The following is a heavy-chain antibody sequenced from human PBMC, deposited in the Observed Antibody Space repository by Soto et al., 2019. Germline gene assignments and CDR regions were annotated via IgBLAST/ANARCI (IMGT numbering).Heavy chain of an antibody. Sequence: GGSLRLSCAASGFTFSSYAMSWVRQAPGKGLEWVSAISGSGGSTYYADSVKGRFTISRDNSKNTLYLQMNSLRAEDTAVYYCAKDIERGVKGTGKLGYCSSTSCYGQRDLDYYYGMDVWGQGTTVTVSS. J-gene: IGHJ6*02. D-gene: IGHD2-2*01. CDR2: ISGSGGST. CDR1: GFTFSSYA. CDR3: AKDIERGVKGTGKLGYCSSTSCYGQRDLDYYYGMDV. V-gene: IGHV3-23*01.